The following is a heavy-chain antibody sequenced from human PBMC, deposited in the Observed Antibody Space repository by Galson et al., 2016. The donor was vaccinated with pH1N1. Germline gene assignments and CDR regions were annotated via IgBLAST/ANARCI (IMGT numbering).Heavy chain of an antibody. D-gene: IGHD2-15*01. CDR1: GFTFSSHA. CDR2: ISGSGGIT. Sequence: SLRLSCAASGFTFSSHAMNWVRQAPGKGLEWVSIISGSGGITYYADSVKGRFTISRDNSKSTLSLQVSSLRAEDTAIYYCAKQGPILTGLPTFARNYYHYMDVWGKGTTVTVSS. J-gene: IGHJ6*03. V-gene: IGHV3-23*01. CDR3: AKQGPILTGLPTFARNYYHYMDV.